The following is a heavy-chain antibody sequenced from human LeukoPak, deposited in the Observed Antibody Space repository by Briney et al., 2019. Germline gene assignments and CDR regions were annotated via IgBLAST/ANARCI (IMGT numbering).Heavy chain of an antibody. CDR1: GFTFSSYG. CDR2: ISGSGGST. CDR3: AREGYCSGGSCPDAFDI. Sequence: GGSLRLSCAASGFTFSSYGMSWVRQAPGKGLEWVSAISGSGGSTYYADSVKGRFTISRDNSKNTLYLQMNSLRAEDTAVYYCAREGYCSGGSCPDAFDIWGQGTMVTVSS. D-gene: IGHD2-15*01. J-gene: IGHJ3*02. V-gene: IGHV3-23*01.